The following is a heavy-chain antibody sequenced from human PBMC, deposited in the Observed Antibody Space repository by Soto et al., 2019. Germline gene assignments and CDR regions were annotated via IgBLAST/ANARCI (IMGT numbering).Heavy chain of an antibody. Sequence: ASVKVSCKASGYTFTSYAMRWVRQAPGQRLEWMGWINAGNGNTKYSQKFQGRVTITRDTSASTAYMELSSLRSEDTAVYYCANALGLYYFDYWGQGTLVXVS. CDR3: ANALGLYYFDY. V-gene: IGHV1-3*01. D-gene: IGHD3-16*01. CDR1: GYTFTSYA. J-gene: IGHJ4*02. CDR2: INAGNGNT.